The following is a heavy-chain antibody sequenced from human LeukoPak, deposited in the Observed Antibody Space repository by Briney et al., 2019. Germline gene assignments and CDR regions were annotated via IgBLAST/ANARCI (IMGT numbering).Heavy chain of an antibody. CDR1: GFTFSSYW. V-gene: IGHV3-7*01. Sequence: PGGSLRLSCAASGFTFSSYWMSWVRQAPGKGLEWVANIKQDGSEKYYVDSVKGRFTISRDNAKNSLYLQMNSLRAEDTAVYYCAREYSSGWYGFDYWGQGTLVTVSS. CDR3: AREYSSGWYGFDY. J-gene: IGHJ4*02. D-gene: IGHD6-19*01. CDR2: IKQDGSEK.